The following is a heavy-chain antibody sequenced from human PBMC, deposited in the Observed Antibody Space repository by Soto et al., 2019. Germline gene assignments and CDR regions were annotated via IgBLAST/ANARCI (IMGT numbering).Heavy chain of an antibody. CDR3: ARDPGIAVAGTPLDYYGMDV. D-gene: IGHD6-19*01. V-gene: IGHV1-3*01. J-gene: IGHJ6*02. Sequence: GASVKVSCKASGYTFTSYAMHWVRQAPGQRLEWMGWINAGNGNTKYSQKIQGRVTITRDTSASTAYMELSSLRSEDTAVYYCARDPGIAVAGTPLDYYGMDVWGQGTTVTVSS. CDR1: GYTFTSYA. CDR2: INAGNGNT.